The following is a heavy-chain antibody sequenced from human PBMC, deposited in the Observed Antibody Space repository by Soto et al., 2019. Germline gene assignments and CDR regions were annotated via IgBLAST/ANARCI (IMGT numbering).Heavy chain of an antibody. CDR2: IYNHGQI. CDR1: GFIVSRSH. D-gene: IGHD7-27*01. Sequence: EVQLVESGGGLTQPGGSLRLSCVVSGFIVSRSHMMWVRQAPGKGLEGVSVIYNHGQINYVDPVKGRFTIARDNSKNTSYLQMNSLKVEDTAVYYCVRVTGAERHWGQGALVTVSS. V-gene: IGHV3-53*01. J-gene: IGHJ4*02. CDR3: VRVTGAERH.